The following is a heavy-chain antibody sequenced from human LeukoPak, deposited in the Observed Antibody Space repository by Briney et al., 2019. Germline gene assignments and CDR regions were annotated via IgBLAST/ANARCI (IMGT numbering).Heavy chain of an antibody. Sequence: SETLSLTCTVSGGSISSGGYYWSWIRQHPGKGLEWIGYIYYSGSTYYNPSLKSRVTISVDTSKNQFSLKLSSVTAADTAVYYCARDGHSSSFDYWGQGTLVTVSS. J-gene: IGHJ4*02. D-gene: IGHD6-13*01. CDR1: GGSISSGGYY. CDR2: IYYSGST. CDR3: ARDGHSSSFDY. V-gene: IGHV4-31*03.